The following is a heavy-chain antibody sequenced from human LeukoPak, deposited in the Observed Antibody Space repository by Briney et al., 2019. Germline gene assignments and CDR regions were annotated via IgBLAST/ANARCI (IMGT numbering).Heavy chain of an antibody. CDR3: AGDRWRGAPDYLDC. CDR1: GFSLTHDA. Sequence: PGTSLRLSCAASGFSLTHDAIHWVRQAPGKGLEWVAVVSKDTVTKFYRDSVKGRFTVSTDSSKNTVYLQMTGLRSEDTAVYYCAGDRWRGAPDYLDCWGQGTLVTVSS. D-gene: IGHD1-26*01. CDR2: VSKDTVTK. V-gene: IGHV3-30*03. J-gene: IGHJ4*02.